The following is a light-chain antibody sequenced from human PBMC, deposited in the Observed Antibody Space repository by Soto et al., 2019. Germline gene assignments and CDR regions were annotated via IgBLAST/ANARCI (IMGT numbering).Light chain of an antibody. CDR2: WAS. J-gene: IGKJ1*01. V-gene: IGKV4-1*01. CDR3: QQYYSTPQT. Sequence: DIVMTQSPDSLAVSLGERATINCKSSQSVLYSSNNKNYLAWYQQKPGQPPKLLIYWASTRESGVPDRFSGRESGTDFTLTISSLQAEDVAVYYCQQYYSTPQTFGQGTKVEIK. CDR1: QSVLYSSNNKNY.